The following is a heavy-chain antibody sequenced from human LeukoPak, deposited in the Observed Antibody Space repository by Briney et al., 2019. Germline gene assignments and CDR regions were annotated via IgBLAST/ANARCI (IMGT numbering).Heavy chain of an antibody. CDR1: GFTFSSYS. CDR3: AKGDLYVGFDY. D-gene: IGHD3-16*01. CDR2: ISSSSSTI. J-gene: IGHJ4*02. V-gene: IGHV3-48*01. Sequence: PGGSLRLSCAASGFTFSSYSMNWVRQAPGKGLEWVSYISSSSSTIYYADSVKGRFTISRDNSKNTLYLQMNTLRAEDTAVYYCAKGDLYVGFDYWGQGTLVTVSS.